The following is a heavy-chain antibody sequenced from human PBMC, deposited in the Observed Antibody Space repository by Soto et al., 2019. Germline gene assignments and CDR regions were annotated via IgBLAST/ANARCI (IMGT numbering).Heavy chain of an antibody. CDR3: ARGYNSGYGFFDY. Sequence: SETLSLTCNVSGGSISSYYWSWIRQPPGKGLEWIGYVYYRGSTNYNPSLKSRVTILVGTSKNQFSLKLSSVTAADTAVYYCARGYNSGYGFFDYWGQGTLVTVSS. CDR2: VYYRGST. CDR1: GGSISSYY. J-gene: IGHJ4*02. D-gene: IGHD5-18*01. V-gene: IGHV4-59*01.